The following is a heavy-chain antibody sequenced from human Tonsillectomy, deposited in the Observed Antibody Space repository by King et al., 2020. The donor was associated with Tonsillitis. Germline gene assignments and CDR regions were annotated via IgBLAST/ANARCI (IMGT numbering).Heavy chain of an antibody. V-gene: IGHV3-53*01. CDR2: IYIGGST. Sequence: VQLVESGGGLIQPGGSLRLSCAASGFTVSSNYMSWVRQAPGKGLEWVSVIYIGGSTYYADSVKGRFTISREKSKNTLYLQMNSLRAEDTAVYYCARSGRYCSSTSCYDGPFNYWGQGTLVTVSS. D-gene: IGHD2-2*01. CDR1: GFTVSSNY. CDR3: ARSGRYCSSTSCYDGPFNY. J-gene: IGHJ4*02.